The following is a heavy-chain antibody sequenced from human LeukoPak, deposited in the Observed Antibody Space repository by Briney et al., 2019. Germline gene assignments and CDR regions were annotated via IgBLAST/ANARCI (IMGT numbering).Heavy chain of an antibody. CDR2: ISSSSSYI. CDR1: GFTFSSYS. J-gene: IGHJ4*02. Sequence: GGSLRLSCAASGFTFSSYSMNWVRQAPGKGLEWVSSISSSSSYIYYADSVKGRFTISRDNAKNSLYLQMNSLRAEDTAVYYCAREWRNVAARHIAVLDYWGQGTLVTVSS. D-gene: IGHD6-6*01. V-gene: IGHV3-21*01. CDR3: AREWRNVAARHIAVLDY.